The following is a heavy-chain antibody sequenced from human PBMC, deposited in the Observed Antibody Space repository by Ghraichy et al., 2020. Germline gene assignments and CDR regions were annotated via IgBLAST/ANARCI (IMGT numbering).Heavy chain of an antibody. Sequence: GGSLRLSCAASGFTFSSYSMNWVRQAPGKGLEWVSSISSSSSYIYYADSVKGRFTISRDNAKNSLYLQMNSLRAEDTAVYYCARQPASYSSGWYSWDYYYYYYMDVWGKGTTVTVSS. V-gene: IGHV3-21*01. J-gene: IGHJ6*03. CDR3: ARQPASYSSGWYSWDYYYYYYMDV. D-gene: IGHD6-19*01. CDR2: ISSSSSYI. CDR1: GFTFSSYS.